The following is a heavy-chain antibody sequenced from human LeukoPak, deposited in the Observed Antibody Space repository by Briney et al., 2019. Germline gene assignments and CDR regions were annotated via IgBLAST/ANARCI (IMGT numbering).Heavy chain of an antibody. Sequence: GGSLRLSCAASGFTFSSYGITWVRQAPGKGLEWVSGITGSGENTYYADSVKGRFTISRDNSKNTLYLQMNSLRAEDTALYYCAKDLTSWNYWGQGTLVTVSS. D-gene: IGHD2-2*01. CDR2: ITGSGENT. CDR1: GFTFSSYG. V-gene: IGHV3-23*01. CDR3: AKDLTSWNY. J-gene: IGHJ4*02.